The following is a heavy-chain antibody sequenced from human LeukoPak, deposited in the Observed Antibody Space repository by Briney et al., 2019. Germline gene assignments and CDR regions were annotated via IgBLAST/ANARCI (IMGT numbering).Heavy chain of an antibody. CDR1: GGAISSNSYY. D-gene: IGHD3-10*01. J-gene: IGHJ5*02. CDR3: GGGYYYGSGSSQDWFDP. CDR2: IYYSGST. Sequence: SETLSLTCTVSGGAISSNSYYWGWIRQPPGKGLECIGTIYYSGSTYYSPSLKSRVTISVDTSKNQFYLKLSSVTAADTAVYYCGGGYYYGSGSSQDWFDPWGQGTLVTVSA. V-gene: IGHV4-39*07.